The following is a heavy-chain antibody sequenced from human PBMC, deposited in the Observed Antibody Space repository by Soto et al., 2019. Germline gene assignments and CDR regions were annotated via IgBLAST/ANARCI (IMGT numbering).Heavy chain of an antibody. D-gene: IGHD3-10*01. Sequence: ASVKVSCKASGNTFASHGFSWVRQAPGQGLEWMGWISGFNGQTNYALKFQGRVTLTTDTSTSTDYMELRSLRSDDTAVYFCARVQPRGVAVVRVYWGQGTLVTVSS. CDR2: ISGFNGQT. CDR3: ARVQPRGVAVVRVY. CDR1: GNTFASHG. V-gene: IGHV1-18*01. J-gene: IGHJ4*02.